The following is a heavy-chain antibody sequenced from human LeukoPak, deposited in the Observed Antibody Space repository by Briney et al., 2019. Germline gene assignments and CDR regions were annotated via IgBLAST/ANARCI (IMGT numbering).Heavy chain of an antibody. CDR3: ARGRISYYYDSSGYAFDI. J-gene: IGHJ3*02. Sequence: SETLSLTCAVYGGSFSGYYWSWIRQPPGKGLEWIGEINHSGSTNYNPSLKSRVTISVDTSKNQFSLKLSSVTAADTAVYYCARGRISYYYDSSGYAFDIWGQGTMVTVSS. D-gene: IGHD3-22*01. CDR2: INHSGST. CDR1: GGSFSGYY. V-gene: IGHV4-34*01.